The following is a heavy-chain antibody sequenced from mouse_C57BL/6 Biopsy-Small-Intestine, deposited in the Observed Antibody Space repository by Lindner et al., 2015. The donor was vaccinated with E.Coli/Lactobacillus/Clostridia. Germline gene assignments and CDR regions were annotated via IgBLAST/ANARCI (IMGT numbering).Heavy chain of an antibody. D-gene: IGHD4-1*01. V-gene: IGHV1-84*02. J-gene: IGHJ4*01. CDR1: GYTFTDND. Sequence: SVKVSCKASGYTFTDNDIHWVRQAPGQGLEWMGWMNPANGNRAYAQKFQGTVTMTGSASIGTAFMELSSLTPEDTAVYYCARALGRPSRYYGLDVWGQGTTVTVSS. CDR3: ARALGRPSRYYGLDV. CDR2: MNPANGNR.